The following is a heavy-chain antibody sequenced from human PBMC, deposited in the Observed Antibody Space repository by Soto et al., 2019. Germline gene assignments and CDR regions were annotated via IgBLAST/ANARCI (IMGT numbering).Heavy chain of an antibody. CDR2: IYWDDDK. Sequence: ASGPTLVNPTETLTLTCTFSGFSLSARGEAVGWIRQPPGKALEWLAIIYWDDDKHYSPSLRTTFSITKDTSKNQVVLTMTNMDPVDTATYFCAHRPFSSTCDDASDVWRHGTMVTVSS. CDR3: AHRPFSSTCDDASDV. D-gene: IGHD6-6*01. CDR1: GFSLSARGEA. J-gene: IGHJ3*01. V-gene: IGHV2-5*02.